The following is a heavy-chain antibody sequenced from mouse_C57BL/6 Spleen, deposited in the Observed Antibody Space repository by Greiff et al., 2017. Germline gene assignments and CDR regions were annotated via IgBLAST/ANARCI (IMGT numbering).Heavy chain of an antibody. CDR1: GFTFSSYT. CDR3: ARVPLGDY. J-gene: IGHJ2*01. Sequence: EVQGVESGGGLVKPGGSLKLSCAASGFTFSSYTMSWVRQTPEKRLEWVATISGGGGNTYYPDSVKGRFTISRDNAKNTLYLQMSSLRSEDTALYYCARVPLGDYWGQGTTLTVSS. D-gene: IGHD2-10*02. CDR2: ISGGGGNT. V-gene: IGHV5-9*01.